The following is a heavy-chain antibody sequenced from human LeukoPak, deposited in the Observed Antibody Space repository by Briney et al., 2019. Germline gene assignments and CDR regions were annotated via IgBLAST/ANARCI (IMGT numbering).Heavy chain of an antibody. CDR2: IVVGSGNT. CDR3: AAATGGSYLAPFDY. CDR1: GFTFTTSA. D-gene: IGHD1-26*01. V-gene: IGHV1-58*01. Sequence: ASVTVSFTASGFTFTTSAVQWVRQARGQRLEWIGWIVVGSGNTNYAQKFQERVTITRDMSTSTAYMELSSLRSEDTAVYYCAAATGGSYLAPFDYWGQGTLVTVSS. J-gene: IGHJ4*02.